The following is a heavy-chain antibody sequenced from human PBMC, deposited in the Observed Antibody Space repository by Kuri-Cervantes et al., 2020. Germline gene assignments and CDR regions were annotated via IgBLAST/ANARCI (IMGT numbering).Heavy chain of an antibody. V-gene: IGHV3-7*01. CDR3: ARPSYYDSSGYDRPDY. D-gene: IGHD3-22*01. J-gene: IGHJ4*02. CDR2: IKQDGSEK. Sequence: GESLKISCAASGFTFSNAWMSWVRQAPGKGPEWVANIKQDGSEKYYVDSVKGRFTISRDNAKNSLYLQMNSLRAEDTAVYYCARPSYYDSSGYDRPDYWGQGTLVTVSS. CDR1: GFTFSNAW.